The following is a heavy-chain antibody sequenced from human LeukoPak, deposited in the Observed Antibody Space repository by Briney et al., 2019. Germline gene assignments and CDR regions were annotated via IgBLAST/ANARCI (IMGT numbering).Heavy chain of an antibody. V-gene: IGHV4-39*07. J-gene: IGHJ5*02. Sequence: SETLSLTCTVSGGSISSSSYYWGWIRQPPGKGLEWIGSIYYSGSTYYNPSLKSRVTISVDTSKNQFSPKLSSVTAADTAVYYCARDINSYYDFWSGSHYSWFDPWGQGTLVTVSS. CDR2: IYYSGST. D-gene: IGHD3-3*01. CDR1: GGSISSSSYY. CDR3: ARDINSYYDFWSGSHYSWFDP.